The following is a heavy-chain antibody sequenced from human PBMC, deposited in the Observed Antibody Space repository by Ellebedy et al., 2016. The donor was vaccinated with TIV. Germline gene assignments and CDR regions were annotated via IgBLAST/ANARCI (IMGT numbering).Heavy chain of an antibody. CDR1: GYTFTGYY. D-gene: IGHD3-10*01. V-gene: IGHV1-2*02. J-gene: IGHJ6*02. CDR3: ARAFGGGMDV. Sequence: AASVKVSCKASGYTFTGYYIHWVRQAPGQGLEWMGWINPNSGGTNYAQKFQGRVTMTRDTSISTAYMELSRLRSDDTAVYYCARAFGGGMDVWGQGITVTVSS. CDR2: INPNSGGT.